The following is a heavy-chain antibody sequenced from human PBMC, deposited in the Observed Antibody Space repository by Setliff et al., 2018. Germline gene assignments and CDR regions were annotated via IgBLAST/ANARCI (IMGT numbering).Heavy chain of an antibody. CDR3: ARDPKQWLVYYYYYYGMVV. Sequence: HPGGSLRLSCAASGFIFSSYDMHWVRQSTGKGLEWVSSIGPAGNTYYAGSVKGRFTISRENAKNSLYLQMNSLRAEDTAVYYCARDPKQWLVYYYYYYGMVVWGQGTTVTVSS. CDR2: IGPAGNT. V-gene: IGHV3-13*01. D-gene: IGHD6-19*01. CDR1: GFIFSSYD. J-gene: IGHJ6*02.